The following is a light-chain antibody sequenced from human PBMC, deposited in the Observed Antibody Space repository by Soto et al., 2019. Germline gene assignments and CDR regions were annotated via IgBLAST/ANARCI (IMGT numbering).Light chain of an antibody. CDR1: QSVDSN. V-gene: IGKV3-15*01. CDR3: QQYDNWPVT. CDR2: GAS. J-gene: IGKJ4*01. Sequence: EIVMTQSPATLSVSPGERVTFSCRASQSVDSNLAWYQHKPGQAPRLLISGASTGATGIPARFSGSRSGTEFTLTINSLQSEDFAVYYCQQYDNWPVTFGGGTKGDIK.